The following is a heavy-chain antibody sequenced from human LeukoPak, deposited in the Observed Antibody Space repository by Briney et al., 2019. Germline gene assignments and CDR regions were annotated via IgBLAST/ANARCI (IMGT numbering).Heavy chain of an antibody. J-gene: IGHJ5*01. D-gene: IGHD2-21*01. V-gene: IGHV3-23*01. CDR2: ISGTGGAT. CDR3: VKDPRDTYGTNWFVS. Sequence: GGSLRLSCVASGFSFGNYAMSWVRQAPGKGLQWVSQISGTGGATWYAGFARDRFTISRDNSKKTLYLQMAGLRVEDTAMYYCVKDPRDTYGTNWFVSWGQGTLLIVSS. CDR1: GFSFGNYA.